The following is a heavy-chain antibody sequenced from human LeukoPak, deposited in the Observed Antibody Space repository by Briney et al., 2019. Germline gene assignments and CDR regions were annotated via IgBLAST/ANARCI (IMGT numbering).Heavy chain of an antibody. J-gene: IGHJ1*01. Sequence: SETLSLTCTVSGYSISSGYYWGWIRQPPGKGLEWIGSIYHSGTTYYNPSLKSRVTISVDTSKNQFSLKLTSVTAADTAVYYCASVLVYGSGNLEHWGQGTLVTVSS. D-gene: IGHD3-10*01. CDR1: GYSISSGYY. CDR3: ASVLVYGSGNLEH. V-gene: IGHV4-38-2*02. CDR2: IYHSGTT.